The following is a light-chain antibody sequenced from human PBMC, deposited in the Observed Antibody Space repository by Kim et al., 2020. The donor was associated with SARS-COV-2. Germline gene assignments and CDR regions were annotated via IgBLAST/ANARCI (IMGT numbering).Light chain of an antibody. CDR1: SLRNYH. V-gene: IGLV3-25*03. Sequence: SSELTQDPAVSVALGQTVKITCQGDSLRNYHTTWYQQKPGQAPLLVIYKDNERPSGIPGRFSGSSSGTTVTLTISGVQAEDDADYYCQSADGSGTYVFGT. J-gene: IGLJ1*01. CDR3: QSADGSGTYV. CDR2: KDN.